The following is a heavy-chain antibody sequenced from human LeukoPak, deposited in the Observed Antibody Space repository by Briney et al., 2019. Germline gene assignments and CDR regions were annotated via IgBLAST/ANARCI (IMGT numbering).Heavy chain of an antibody. D-gene: IGHD2-2*01. CDR2: TSFSGST. V-gene: IGHV4-39*01. J-gene: IGHJ4*02. CDR3: ARQGCSSTSCYSDY. Sequence: PSETLSLTCTVSGGSISRSSYSWGWIRQPPGKGLEWIGSTSFSGSTYYNPSLRSRVTISADTSKNQFSLKVSFVTAADTALYYCARQGCSSTSCYSDYWGQGTLVTVSS. CDR1: GGSISRSSYS.